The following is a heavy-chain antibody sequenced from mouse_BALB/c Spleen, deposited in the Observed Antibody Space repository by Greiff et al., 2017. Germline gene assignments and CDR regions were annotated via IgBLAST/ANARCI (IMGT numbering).Heavy chain of an antibody. J-gene: IGHJ4*01. CDR2: IWSDGST. D-gene: IGHD2-3*01. Sequence: QVQLKESGPDLVAPSQSLSITCTVSGFSLTSYGVHWVRQPPGKGLEWLVVIWSDGSTTYNSALKSRLSISKDNSKSQVFLKMNSLQTDDTAMDYCARHDDDYNAMDYWGQGTSVTVSS. V-gene: IGHV2-6-2*01. CDR1: GFSLTSYG. CDR3: ARHDDDYNAMDY.